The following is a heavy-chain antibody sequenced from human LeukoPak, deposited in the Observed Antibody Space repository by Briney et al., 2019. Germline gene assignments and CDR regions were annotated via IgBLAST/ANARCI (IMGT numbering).Heavy chain of an antibody. J-gene: IGHJ6*03. CDR2: ISSSSSYI. CDR1: GFTFSSYS. D-gene: IGHD4-17*01. V-gene: IGHV3-21*01. Sequence: KTGGSLRLSCAASGFTFSSYSMNWVRQAPGKGLEWVSSISSSSSYIYYADSVKGRFTISRDNAKNSLYVQMNSLRAEDTAVYYCARVVTTSNFMDVWGKGTTVTVSS. CDR3: ARVVTTSNFMDV.